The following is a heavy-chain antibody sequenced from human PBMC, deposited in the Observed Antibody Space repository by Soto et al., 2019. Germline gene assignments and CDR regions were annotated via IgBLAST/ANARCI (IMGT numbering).Heavy chain of an antibody. CDR3: GVATMPGEVYYYGMDV. D-gene: IGHD5-12*01. Sequence: QVQLVQSGAEVKKPGSSVKVSCKASGGTFSSYAISWVRQAPGQGLEWMGGIIPIFGTANYAQKFQGRVTITADESTSTAYVERSSRRSEDTAVYYCGVATMPGEVYYYGMDVWGQGTTVTVSS. CDR2: IIPIFGTA. J-gene: IGHJ6*02. CDR1: GGTFSSYA. V-gene: IGHV1-69*12.